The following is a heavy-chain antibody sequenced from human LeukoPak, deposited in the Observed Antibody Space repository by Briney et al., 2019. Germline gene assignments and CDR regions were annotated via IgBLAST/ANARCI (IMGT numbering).Heavy chain of an antibody. CDR2: INPNSGGT. D-gene: IGHD2-2*01. J-gene: IGHJ4*02. CDR3: ARVDRVVPAATYIDY. V-gene: IGHV1-2*02. Sequence: ASVKVSCKASGYTFTGYYMHWVRQAPGQGLEWMGWINPNSGGTNYAQKFQGRVTMTRDTSISTVYMELSRLRSDDTAVYYCARVDRVVPAATYIDYWGQGTLVTVSS. CDR1: GYTFTGYY.